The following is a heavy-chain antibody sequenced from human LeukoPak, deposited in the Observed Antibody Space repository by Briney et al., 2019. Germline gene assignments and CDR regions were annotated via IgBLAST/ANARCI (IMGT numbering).Heavy chain of an antibody. CDR2: ISGYNGNT. D-gene: IGHD3-3*02. CDR3: ARDSPSSPFSRDDAFDI. CDR1: THTFTRYG. V-gene: IGHV1-18*01. Sequence: GASVKVSCKASTHTFTRYGISWVRQAPGQGLEWMGWISGYNGNTNYAQKFLGRVSMTADTATSTAYMELRSLRSDDTAVYYCARDSPSSPFSRDDAFDIWGQGTMVTVSS. J-gene: IGHJ3*02.